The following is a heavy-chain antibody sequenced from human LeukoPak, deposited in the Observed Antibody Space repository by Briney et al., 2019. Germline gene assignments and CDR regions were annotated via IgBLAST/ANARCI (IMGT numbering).Heavy chain of an antibody. J-gene: IGHJ4*02. CDR3: AREPIVGATNLFDY. V-gene: IGHV4-59*01. D-gene: IGHD1-26*01. Sequence: SSETLSLTCTVSGGPINNYYWSWIRQPPGKGLEWMGYVYYSGSINYNPSLKSRLTISVDTSKNQFSLKLSSVTAADTAVYYCAREPIVGATNLFDYWGQGTLVTVSS. CDR2: VYYSGSI. CDR1: GGPINNYY.